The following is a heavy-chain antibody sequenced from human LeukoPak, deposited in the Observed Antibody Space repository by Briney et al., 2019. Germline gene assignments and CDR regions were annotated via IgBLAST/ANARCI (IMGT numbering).Heavy chain of an antibody. CDR3: ARDPDSNFGVVIIRFDY. D-gene: IGHD3-3*01. J-gene: IGHJ4*02. CDR2: ISAYNGNT. V-gene: IGHV1-18*01. CDR1: GYTFTSYG. Sequence: ASVKVSCKASGYTFTSYGISWVRQAPGQGLEWMGWISAYNGNTNYAQKLQGRVTMTTDTSTSTAYMELRSLRSDDTAVYYCARDPDSNFGVVIIRFDYWGQGTLVTVSS.